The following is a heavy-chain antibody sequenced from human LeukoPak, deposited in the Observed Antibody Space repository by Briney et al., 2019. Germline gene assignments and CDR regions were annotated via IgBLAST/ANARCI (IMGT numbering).Heavy chain of an antibody. CDR3: ARGPPTDYYDSSGFFYVFDY. D-gene: IGHD3-22*01. V-gene: IGHV4-34*01. CDR1: GGSFSGYY. Sequence: PETLADTCAVYGGSFSGYYWSWIRQPPRKGLEWIGEINHSGSTNYNPSLKSRVTISVDTSKNQFSLKLSSVTAADTAVYFCARGPPTDYYDSSGFFYVFDYWGRGTLVSVSS. CDR2: INHSGST. J-gene: IGHJ4*02.